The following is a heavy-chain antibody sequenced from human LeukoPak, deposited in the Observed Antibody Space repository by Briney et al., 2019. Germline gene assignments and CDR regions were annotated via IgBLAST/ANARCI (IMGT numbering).Heavy chain of an antibody. CDR1: GYTFTDYY. CDR2: INHNRGVT. J-gene: IGHJ5*02. Sequence: ASVKVSCKGSGYTFTDYYIHWVRQAPGQGLEWMGWINHNRGVTNYAQRMKGRVTMNRDKTNSTVYREMSRLRSDEGAVYYCARADSTSSNFDLFDPWGQGTLVTVSS. D-gene: IGHD6-6*01. V-gene: IGHV1-2*02. CDR3: ARADSTSSNFDLFDP.